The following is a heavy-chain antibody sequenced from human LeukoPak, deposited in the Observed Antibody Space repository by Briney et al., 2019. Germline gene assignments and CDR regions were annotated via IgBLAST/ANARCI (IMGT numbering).Heavy chain of an antibody. V-gene: IGHV3-33*08. CDR1: GFTFSSYG. D-gene: IGHD4-17*01. CDR3: ARDDYGDYPLFY. Sequence: PGGSLRLSCAASGFTFSSYGMHWVRQAPGKGLEWVAVIWYDGSNKYYADSVKGRFTISRDNSKNTLYLQMNSLRAEDTAVYYCARDDYGDYPLFYWGQGTLVTVSS. J-gene: IGHJ4*02. CDR2: IWYDGSNK.